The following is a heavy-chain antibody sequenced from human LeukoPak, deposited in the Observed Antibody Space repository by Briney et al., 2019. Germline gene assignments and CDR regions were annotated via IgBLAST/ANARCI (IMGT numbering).Heavy chain of an antibody. CDR3: ASEGVAYPSFDY. CDR2: ISGSGGST. V-gene: IGHV3-23*01. J-gene: IGHJ4*02. D-gene: IGHD2-8*02. CDR1: GFTFSSYA. Sequence: GGSLRLSCAASGFTFSSYAMSWVRQAPGKGLEWVSAISGSGGSTYYADSVKGRFTISRDNSKNTPYLQMNSLRAEDTAVYYCASEGVAYPSFDYWGQGTLVTVSS.